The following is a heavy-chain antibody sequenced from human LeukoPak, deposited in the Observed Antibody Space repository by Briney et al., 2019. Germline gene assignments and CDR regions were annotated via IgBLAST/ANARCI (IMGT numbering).Heavy chain of an antibody. Sequence: GGSLRLSCATSGFTFSSYWMHWVRQAPGKGLEWVSVIYSGGSTYYADSVKGRFTISRDNSKNTLYLQMNSLRAEDTAVYYCARGVTFGGVAFDYWGQGTLVTVSS. CDR1: GFTFSSYW. V-gene: IGHV3-66*01. J-gene: IGHJ4*02. D-gene: IGHD3-16*01. CDR2: IYSGGST. CDR3: ARGVTFGGVAFDY.